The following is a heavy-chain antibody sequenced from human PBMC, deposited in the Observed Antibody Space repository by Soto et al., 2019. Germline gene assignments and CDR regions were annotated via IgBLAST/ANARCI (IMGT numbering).Heavy chain of an antibody. CDR2: ICPGDSDT. V-gene: IGHV5-51*01. CDR1: GYSFTSYW. J-gene: IGHJ6*02. Sequence: LGESLKISCKGSGYSFTSYWIGWVRQMPGKGLEWMGIICPGDSDTRYSPSFQGQVTISADKSISTAYLQWSSLKASDTAMYYCAREGQLWNYYYYYGMDVWGQGTTVTVSS. CDR3: AREGQLWNYYYYYGMDV. D-gene: IGHD5-18*01.